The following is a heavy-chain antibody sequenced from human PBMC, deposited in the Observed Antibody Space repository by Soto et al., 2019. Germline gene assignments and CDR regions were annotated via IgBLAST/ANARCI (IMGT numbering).Heavy chain of an antibody. Sequence: GGSLRLSCAASGFTFSSYSMNWVRQAPGKGLEWVSSISSSSSYIYYADSVKGRFTISRDNAKNSLYLQMNSLRAEDTAVYYCARHNYDSSGYYHYFYGMDVWGQGTTVTVSS. D-gene: IGHD3-22*01. J-gene: IGHJ6*02. CDR3: ARHNYDSSGYYHYFYGMDV. V-gene: IGHV3-21*01. CDR1: GFTFSSYS. CDR2: ISSSSSYI.